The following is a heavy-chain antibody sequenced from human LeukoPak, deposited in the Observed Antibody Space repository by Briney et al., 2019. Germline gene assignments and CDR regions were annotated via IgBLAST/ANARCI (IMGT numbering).Heavy chain of an antibody. Sequence: VASVNVSCKVSGYTFTGYYILWMRQAPGQGPEWMGWIDPSSGVTNYALKFQGRVTMTRDTSISTAYMELYRLTSDDTAVYYCARDRRQWLALDYWGQGSLVTVSS. CDR3: ARDRRQWLALDY. D-gene: IGHD6-19*01. CDR1: GYTFTGYY. V-gene: IGHV1-2*02. CDR2: IDPSSGVT. J-gene: IGHJ4*02.